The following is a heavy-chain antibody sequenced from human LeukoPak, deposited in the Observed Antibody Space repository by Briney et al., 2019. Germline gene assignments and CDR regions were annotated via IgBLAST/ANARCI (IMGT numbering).Heavy chain of an antibody. V-gene: IGHV4-39*01. CDR3: AKHYMGSSYNHGLDC. CDR2: IYYSGTT. CDR1: GGSISSDNYY. D-gene: IGHD3-10*01. J-gene: IGHJ4*02. Sequence: PSETLPLTCTVSGGSISSDNYYWGWIRQPPGKGLEWIGSIYYSGTTYYNPSLKSRVAISVDTSKNQFSLKLSSVTAADTALYYCAKHYMGSSYNHGLDCWGQGTLVTVSS.